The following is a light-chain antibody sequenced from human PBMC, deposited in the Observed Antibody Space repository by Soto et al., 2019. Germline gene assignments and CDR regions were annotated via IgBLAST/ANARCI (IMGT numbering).Light chain of an antibody. J-gene: IGKJ1*01. Sequence: DIQMTQSPSSLSASVGDRVTITCRASQSIASYLTWYQQKPGKAPKILIYAASNLQSGVPSRFSGSGSGTDFTLTISRLEPEDFAVYYCQQYGSSPRTFGQGTKVEIK. CDR2: AAS. CDR3: QQYGSSPRT. CDR1: QSIASY. V-gene: IGKV1-39*01.